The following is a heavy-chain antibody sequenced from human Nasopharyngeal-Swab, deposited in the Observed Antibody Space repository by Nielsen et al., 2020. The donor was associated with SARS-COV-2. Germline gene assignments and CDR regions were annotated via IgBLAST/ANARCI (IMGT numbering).Heavy chain of an antibody. Sequence: ASVKVSCKASAYTFTGYYIYWVRQAPGQGLEWMGWIHPNSGGTTSAQKFQGRVTLTRDRSITTAYMEVSRLTSDDTAVYYCATLKSPYYAFDYRGQGTLVTVSS. J-gene: IGHJ4*02. CDR3: ATLKSPYYAFDY. V-gene: IGHV1-2*02. D-gene: IGHD3-3*01. CDR2: IHPNSGGT. CDR1: AYTFTGYY.